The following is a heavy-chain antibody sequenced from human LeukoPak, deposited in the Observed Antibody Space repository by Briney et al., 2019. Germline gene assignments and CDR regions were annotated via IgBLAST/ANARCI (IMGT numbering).Heavy chain of an antibody. D-gene: IGHD3-10*01. Sequence: SETLSLTCTVSGGSISSSSYYWGWIRQPPGKGLEWIGSIYYSGSTYYNPSLKSRVTISVDTSKNQFSLKLSSVTAADTAVYYCARGRGTMVRGVIITLNWFDLWGQGTLVTVSS. CDR2: IYYSGST. V-gene: IGHV4-39*07. CDR3: ARGRGTMVRGVIITLNWFDL. CDR1: GGSISSSSYY. J-gene: IGHJ5*02.